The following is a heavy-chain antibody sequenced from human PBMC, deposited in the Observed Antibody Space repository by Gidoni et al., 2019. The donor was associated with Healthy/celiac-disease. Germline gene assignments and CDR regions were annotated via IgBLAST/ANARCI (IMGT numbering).Heavy chain of an antibody. J-gene: IGHJ4*02. CDR3: TRDPGYYYGSGIDY. D-gene: IGHD3-10*01. Sequence: RFTISRDDSKSIAYLQMNSLKTEDTAVYYCTRDPGYYYGSGIDYWGQGTLVTVSS. V-gene: IGHV3-49*02.